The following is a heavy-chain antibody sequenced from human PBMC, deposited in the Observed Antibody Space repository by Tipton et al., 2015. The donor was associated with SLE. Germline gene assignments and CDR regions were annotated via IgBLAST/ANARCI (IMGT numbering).Heavy chain of an antibody. CDR3: ARARTSGYESAFDI. Sequence: TLSLTCTVSGDSISSSNWWSWVRQPPGKGLEWIGEIYHSGSTNYNPSLKSRVTISVDKSKNQFSLKLSSVTAADTAVYYCARARTSGYESAFDIWGQGTMVTVSS. D-gene: IGHD5-12*01. J-gene: IGHJ3*02. CDR2: IYHSGST. CDR1: GDSISSSNW. V-gene: IGHV4-4*02.